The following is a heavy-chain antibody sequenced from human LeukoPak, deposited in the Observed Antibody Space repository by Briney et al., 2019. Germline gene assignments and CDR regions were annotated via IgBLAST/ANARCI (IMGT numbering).Heavy chain of an antibody. D-gene: IGHD7-27*01. CDR3: ARVEWGELGIWLDY. Sequence: ASVKVSCKASGYTFTSYGISWVRQAPGQGLEWMGWINTNTGNPTYAQGFTGRFVFSLDTSVSTAYLQISSLKAEDTAVYYCARVEWGELGIWLDYWGQGTLVTVSS. J-gene: IGHJ4*02. CDR1: GYTFTSYG. V-gene: IGHV7-4-1*02. CDR2: INTNTGNP.